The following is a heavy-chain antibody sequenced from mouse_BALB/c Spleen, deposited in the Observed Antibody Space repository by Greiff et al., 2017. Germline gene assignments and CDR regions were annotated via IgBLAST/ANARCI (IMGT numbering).Heavy chain of an antibody. CDR3: ARDGYDAWFAY. J-gene: IGHJ3*01. D-gene: IGHD2-14*01. CDR1: GYTFTSYW. CDR2: IYPGDGDT. Sequence: VQLQQSGAELARPGASVKLSCKASGYTFTSYWMQWVKQRPGQGLEWIGAIYPGDGDTRYTQKFKGKATLTADKSSSTAYMQLSSLASEDSAVYYCARDGYDAWFAYWGQGTLVTVSA. V-gene: IGHV1-87*01.